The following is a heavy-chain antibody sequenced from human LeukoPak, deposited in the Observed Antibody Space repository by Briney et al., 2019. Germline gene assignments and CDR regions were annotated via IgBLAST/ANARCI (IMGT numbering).Heavy chain of an antibody. CDR3: GRDQGYSGYDSPDY. Sequence: ASVQVSCHASGYTFTNYYMHWVRQAPGQGLEWMGIINPSGRSTNYAQKFQGRVTMTRDTSTSTVYMELSSLRSEDTAVYYCGRDQGYSGYDSPDYWGQGTLVTVSS. CDR2: INPSGRST. V-gene: IGHV1-46*01. J-gene: IGHJ4*02. D-gene: IGHD5-12*01. CDR1: GYTFTNYY.